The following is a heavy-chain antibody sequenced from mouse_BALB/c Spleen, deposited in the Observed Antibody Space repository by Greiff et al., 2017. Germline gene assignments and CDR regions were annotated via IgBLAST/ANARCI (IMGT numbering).Heavy chain of an antibody. V-gene: IGHV5-9-3*01. CDR2: ISSGGSYT. CDR1: GFTFSSYA. CDR3: ARREDGNYGAMDY. J-gene: IGHJ4*01. D-gene: IGHD2-1*01. Sequence: EVQGVESGGGLVKPGGSLKLSCAASGFTFSSYAMSWVRQTPEKRLEWVATISSGGSYTYYPDSVKGRFTISRDNAKNTLYLQMSSLRSEDTAMYYCARREDGNYGAMDYWGQGTSVTVSS.